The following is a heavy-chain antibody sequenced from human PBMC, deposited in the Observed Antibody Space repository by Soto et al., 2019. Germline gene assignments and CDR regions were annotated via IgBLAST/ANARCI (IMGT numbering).Heavy chain of an antibody. CDR1: GYSFTSNW. Sequence: EVQLVQSGAEVKKPGESLKISCKGSGYSFTSNWIGWVRQMPGKGLEWMGIIYPSDSDTRYSPSFQGQVTISAAKAISTAYLQWSSLKASDTAMYYCARPPSGTASFFDYWGQGTLVTVSS. CDR3: ARPPSGTASFFDY. J-gene: IGHJ4*02. D-gene: IGHD2-15*01. V-gene: IGHV5-51*03. CDR2: IYPSDSDT.